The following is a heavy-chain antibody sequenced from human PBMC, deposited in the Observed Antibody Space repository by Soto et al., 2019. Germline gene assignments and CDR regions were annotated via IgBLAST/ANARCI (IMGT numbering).Heavy chain of an antibody. CDR3: ARGPTDSSGTYYLK. V-gene: IGHV1-69*02. D-gene: IGHD3-10*01. J-gene: IGHJ4*02. Sequence: QVQLVQSGAEVKKPGSSVEVSCKASGGTFSRHTISWVRQAPGQGLEWMGRIIPFLNIANYAQKFQGRVTITADRSTSTAYMELSSLRSEDTAVYYCARGPTDSSGTYYLKWGQGTLVTVSS. CDR1: GGTFSRHT. CDR2: IIPFLNIA.